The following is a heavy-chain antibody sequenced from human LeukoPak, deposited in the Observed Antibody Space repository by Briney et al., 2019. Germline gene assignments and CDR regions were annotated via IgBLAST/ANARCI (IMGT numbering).Heavy chain of an antibody. Sequence: ASVKVSCKASGYTFTGYYMHWVRQAPGQGLEWMGIINPSGGSTSYAQKFQGRVTMTRDTSTSTVYMELSSLRSEDTAVYYCARGYYDFWSGSDKGHAFDIWGQGTMVTVSS. V-gene: IGHV1-46*01. CDR3: ARGYYDFWSGSDKGHAFDI. CDR1: GYTFTGYY. J-gene: IGHJ3*02. D-gene: IGHD3-3*01. CDR2: INPSGGST.